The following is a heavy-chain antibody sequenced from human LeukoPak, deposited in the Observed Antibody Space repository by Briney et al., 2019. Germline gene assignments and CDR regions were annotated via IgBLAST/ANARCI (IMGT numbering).Heavy chain of an antibody. CDR1: GYTFTIYD. CDR2: MNPNSGNT. CDR3: ARGHVLRYFDWLPYGMDV. Sequence: ASVKVSCKASGYTFTIYDINWVRQATGQGLEWMGWMNPNSGNTGYAQKFQGRVTMTRNTSISTAYMELSSLRSEDTAVYYCARGHVLRYFDWLPYGMDVWGQGTTVTVSS. V-gene: IGHV1-8*01. D-gene: IGHD3-9*01. J-gene: IGHJ6*02.